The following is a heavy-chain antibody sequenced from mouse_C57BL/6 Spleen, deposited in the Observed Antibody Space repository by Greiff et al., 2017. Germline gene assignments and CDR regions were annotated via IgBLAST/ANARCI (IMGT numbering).Heavy chain of an antibody. D-gene: IGHD1-1*01. Sequence: QVQLQQSGPELVKPGASVKISCKASGYAFSSSWMNWVKQRPGKGLEWIGRIYPGDGDTNYNGKFKGKATLTADKSSSTAYMQLSSLTSEDSAVYFCARSEGSYGSSNYDAMDYWGQGTSVTVSS. CDR2: IYPGDGDT. V-gene: IGHV1-82*01. J-gene: IGHJ4*01. CDR1: GYAFSSSW. CDR3: ARSEGSYGSSNYDAMDY.